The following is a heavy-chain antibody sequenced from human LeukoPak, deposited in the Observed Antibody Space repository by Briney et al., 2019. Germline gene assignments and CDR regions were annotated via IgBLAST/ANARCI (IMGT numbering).Heavy chain of an antibody. D-gene: IGHD5-24*01. V-gene: IGHV3-53*01. Sequence: PGGSLRLSCTVSGFTVSSNSMSWVRQAPGKGLEWVSVIYSGGSTYYADSVKGRFTISRDNSKNTLYLQMNSLRAEDTAVYYCARGYSDGYNSYYFDYWGQGTLVTVSS. CDR3: ARGYSDGYNSYYFDY. CDR2: IYSGGST. CDR1: GFTVSSNS. J-gene: IGHJ4*02.